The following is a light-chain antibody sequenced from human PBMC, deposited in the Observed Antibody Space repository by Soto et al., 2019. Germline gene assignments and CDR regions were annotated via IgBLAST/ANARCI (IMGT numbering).Light chain of an antibody. CDR2: GAS. Sequence: EIVMTQSPATLSVSPGERATLSCRASQSVADNLAWYQQKPGQGPRLLIYGASTRATGVPARFSGSGSGIQFTLTISSLQSEDFALYYCQQSNNWPYTFGQGTKLEIK. V-gene: IGKV3-15*01. CDR3: QQSNNWPYT. CDR1: QSVADN. J-gene: IGKJ2*01.